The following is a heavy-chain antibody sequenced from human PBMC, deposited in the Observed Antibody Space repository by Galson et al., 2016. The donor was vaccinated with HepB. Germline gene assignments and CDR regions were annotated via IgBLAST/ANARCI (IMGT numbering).Heavy chain of an antibody. D-gene: IGHD5-12*01. V-gene: IGHV2-70*01. CDR3: ARKGRGGYGYEYYFDY. CDR2: IDWEDDK. Sequence: PALVKPTQTLTLTCTFSGFSLTTTGMCVSWIRQPPGKALEWLALIDWEDDKYYSTSLKTRLTISKDTSGNQVVLTMTNMDPVDTATYYCARKGRGGYGYEYYFDYWGQGTLVTVSS. CDR1: GFSLTTTGMC. J-gene: IGHJ4*02.